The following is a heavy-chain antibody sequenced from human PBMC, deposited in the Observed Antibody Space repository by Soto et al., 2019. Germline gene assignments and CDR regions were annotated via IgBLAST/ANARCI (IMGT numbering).Heavy chain of an antibody. CDR3: ARLGNDILIGYYDDY. D-gene: IGHD3-9*01. Sequence: NPSETLSLTCTVSGGSISSYYWSWIRQPPGKGLEWIGYIYYSGSTNYNPSLKSRVTISVDTPKNQFPLKLSSVTAADTAVYYCARLGNDILIGYYDDYWGQGTLVTVSS. J-gene: IGHJ4*02. V-gene: IGHV4-59*08. CDR1: GGSISSYY. CDR2: IYYSGST.